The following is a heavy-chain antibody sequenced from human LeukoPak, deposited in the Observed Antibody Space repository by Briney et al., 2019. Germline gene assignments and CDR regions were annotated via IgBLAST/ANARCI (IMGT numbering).Heavy chain of an antibody. D-gene: IGHD1-1*01. CDR2: IDGSGDKT. J-gene: IGHJ4*02. V-gene: IGHV3-23*01. Sequence: GGSLRLSCAASGFTFSNFAIRWVRQVPGKGLEWVSSIDGSGDKTHYPDSVRGRFTVSRDNAKNTLSLQMNSLTDDDTALYYCTGGFGHNWSPFENWGQGTLVTVSS. CDR3: TGGFGHNWSPFEN. CDR1: GFTFSNFA.